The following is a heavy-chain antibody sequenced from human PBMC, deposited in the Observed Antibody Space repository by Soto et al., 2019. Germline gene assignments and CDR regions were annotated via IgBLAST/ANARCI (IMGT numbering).Heavy chain of an antibody. D-gene: IGHD2-15*01. CDR2: IYPGDSDT. J-gene: IGHJ6*02. CDR3: AMRSVLYYYYGMDF. V-gene: IGHV5-51*01. Sequence: ESLKIYWNGSGGSLDSYWIGWVRPMPGKGLEWMGIIYPGDSDTRYSPSFQGQVTISADKSISTAYLQWSSLKASDTAMYYCAMRSVLYYYYGMDFWGQGPTVTVSS. CDR1: GGSLDSYW.